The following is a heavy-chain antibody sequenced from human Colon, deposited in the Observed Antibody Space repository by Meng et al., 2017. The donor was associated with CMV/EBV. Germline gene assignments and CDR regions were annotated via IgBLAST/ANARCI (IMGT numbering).Heavy chain of an antibody. D-gene: IGHD3-3*01. Sequence: ASVTVSCKASGYTFTSYDINWVRQATGQGLEWMGWMNPNSGNTGYAQKFQGRVTMTRNTSISTAYMELSSLRSEDTAVYYCARSGGITIFGVVIPVNWFDPWGQGTLVTVSS. CDR1: GYTFTSYD. V-gene: IGHV1-8*02. CDR2: MNPNSGNT. CDR3: ARSGGITIFGVVIPVNWFDP. J-gene: IGHJ5*02.